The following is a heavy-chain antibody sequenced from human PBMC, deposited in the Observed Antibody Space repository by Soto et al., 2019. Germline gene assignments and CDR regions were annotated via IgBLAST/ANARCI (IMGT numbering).Heavy chain of an antibody. V-gene: IGHV3-53*01. CDR1: GFTVSSNY. Sequence: QPGGSLRLSCAASGFTVSSNYMSWVRQAPGKGLEWVSVIYSGGSTFYADSVKGRFTISRDNSKNMVYLQMNRMRAEDTAVYYCAREWPHLDCWGQGTMVTVYS. J-gene: IGHJ4*02. CDR3: AREWPHLDC. CDR2: IYSGGST.